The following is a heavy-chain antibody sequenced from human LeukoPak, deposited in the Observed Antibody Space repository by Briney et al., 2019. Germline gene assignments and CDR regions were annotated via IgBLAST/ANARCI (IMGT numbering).Heavy chain of an antibody. CDR3: ARHSRRSSGWYQPFDY. Sequence: SETLSLTCTVSGGSISSYYWSWIRQPPGKGLEWIGYIYYSGSTNYNPSLKSRVTISVDTSKNRFSLKLSSVTAADTAVYYCARHSRRSSGWYQPFDYWGQGTLVTVSS. V-gene: IGHV4-59*08. J-gene: IGHJ4*02. CDR1: GGSISSYY. CDR2: IYYSGST. D-gene: IGHD6-19*01.